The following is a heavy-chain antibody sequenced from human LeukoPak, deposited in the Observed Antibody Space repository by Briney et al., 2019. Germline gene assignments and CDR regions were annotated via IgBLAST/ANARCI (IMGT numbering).Heavy chain of an antibody. J-gene: IGHJ4*02. CDR1: GFTFSSYS. CDR3: AKSDQLLLSTNFDY. V-gene: IGHV3-23*01. D-gene: IGHD2-2*01. CDR2: ISGSGGST. Sequence: GGSLRLSCAASGFTFSSYSMNWVRQAPGKGLEWVSAISGSGGSTYYADSVKGRFTISRDNSKNTLYLQMNSLRAEDTAVYYCAKSDQLLLSTNFDYWGQGTLVTVSS.